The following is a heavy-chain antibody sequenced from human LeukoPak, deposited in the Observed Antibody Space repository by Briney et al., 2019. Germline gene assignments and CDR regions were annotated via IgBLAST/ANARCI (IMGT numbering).Heavy chain of an antibody. CDR3: ARAPTGESLSPYYFDY. V-gene: IGHV1-69*05. CDR1: GGTFSSYA. J-gene: IGHJ4*02. CDR2: IIPIFGTA. Sequence: GASVKVSCEASGGTFSSYAISWVRQAPGQGLEWMGGIIPIFGTANYAQKFQGRVTITTDESTSTAYMELSSLRSEDTAVYYCARAPTGESLSPYYFDYWGQGTLVTVSS. D-gene: IGHD7-27*01.